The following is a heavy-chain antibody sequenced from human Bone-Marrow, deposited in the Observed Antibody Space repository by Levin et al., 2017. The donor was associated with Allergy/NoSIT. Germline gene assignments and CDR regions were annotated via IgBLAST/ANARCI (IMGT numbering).Heavy chain of an antibody. CDR1: GFTVSTYG. J-gene: IGHJ6*02. V-gene: IGHV3-33*01. CDR2: IWFDGTNK. D-gene: IGHD3-3*01. CDR3: ARDEGITILGVVRGDYYYGLDA. Sequence: GGSLRLSCAASGFTVSTYGMHWVRQAPGKGLEWVAVIWFDGTNKYYADSVQGRFTISRDTSKNTLFLQMNSLRVEDTAVYYCARDEGITILGVVRGDYYYGLDAWGQGTTVTVSS.